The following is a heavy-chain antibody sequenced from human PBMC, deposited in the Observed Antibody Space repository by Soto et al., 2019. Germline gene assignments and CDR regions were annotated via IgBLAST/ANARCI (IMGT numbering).Heavy chain of an antibody. CDR2: TNPSDGGT. D-gene: IGHD3-10*02. CDR3: ARSYVTSRPIDF. J-gene: IGHJ4*02. CDR1: GYSLTSYY. Sequence: QVQLVQSGAEVRKPGASVKVSCKASGYSLTSYYMHWVRQAPGHGLEWMGITNPSDGGTNYAQKFQGRVTMTSDTSTSTVYMEMSSLRSEDTAMYYCARSYVTSRPIDFWGQGTLVTVSS. V-gene: IGHV1-46*01.